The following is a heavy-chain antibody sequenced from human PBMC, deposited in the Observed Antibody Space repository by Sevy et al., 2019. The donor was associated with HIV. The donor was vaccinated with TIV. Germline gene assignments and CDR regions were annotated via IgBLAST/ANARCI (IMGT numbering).Heavy chain of an antibody. J-gene: IGHJ3*02. CDR3: VRSYNWNYGAAFDI. CDR1: GFTFSSYA. Sequence: GGSLRLSCAASGFTFSSYAMHWVRQAPGKGLEYVSAISSNGGSTYYADSVKGRFTISRDNSKNTLYLQMGSLRAEDMAEYYCVRSYNWNYGAAFDIWGQGTMVTVSS. CDR2: ISSNGGST. D-gene: IGHD1-7*01. V-gene: IGHV3-64*02.